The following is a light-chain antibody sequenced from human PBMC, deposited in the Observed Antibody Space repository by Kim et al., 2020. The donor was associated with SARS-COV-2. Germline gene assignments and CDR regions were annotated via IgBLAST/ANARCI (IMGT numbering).Light chain of an antibody. CDR1: NIGGKN. Sequence: VALGQTARITCGGNNIGGKNVHWYQQKPGQAPVLVIYRDSNRPSGIPERFSASTAGNTATLTISRAQAGDEADYYCQVWDSSTSEVFGGGTQLTVL. CDR3: QVWDSSTSEV. J-gene: IGLJ3*02. V-gene: IGLV3-9*01. CDR2: RDS.